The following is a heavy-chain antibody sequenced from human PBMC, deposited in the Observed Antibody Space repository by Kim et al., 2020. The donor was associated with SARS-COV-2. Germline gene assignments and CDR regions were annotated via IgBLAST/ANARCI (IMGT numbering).Heavy chain of an antibody. V-gene: IGHV1-18*04. D-gene: IGHD6-13*01. CDR3: ARPHSSSWYGRGGWFDP. Sequence: ASVKVSCKASGYTFTSYGISWVRQAPGQGLEWMGWISAYNGNTNYAQKLQGRVTMTTDTSTSTAYMELRSLRSDDTAVYYCARPHSSSWYGRGGWFDPWGQGTLVTVSS. CDR1: GYTFTSYG. J-gene: IGHJ5*02. CDR2: ISAYNGNT.